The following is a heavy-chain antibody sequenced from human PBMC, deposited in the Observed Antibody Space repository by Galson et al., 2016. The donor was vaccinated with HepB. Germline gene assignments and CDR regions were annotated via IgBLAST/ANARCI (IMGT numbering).Heavy chain of an antibody. V-gene: IGHV3-21*01. Sequence: SLRLSCAASGFSLSGYSMNWVRQAPGKGLEWVASISSLNTYIYYADSVKGRFTISRDNANNSLYLNSLRADDTAVYHCVRAEGRPAMALDFWGQGTLVTVSS. CDR1: GFSLSGYS. D-gene: IGHD4/OR15-4a*01. J-gene: IGHJ4*02. CDR3: VRAEGRPAMALDF. CDR2: ISSLNTYI.